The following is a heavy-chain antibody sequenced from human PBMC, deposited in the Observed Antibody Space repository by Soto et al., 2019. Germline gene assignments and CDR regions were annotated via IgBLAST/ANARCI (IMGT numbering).Heavy chain of an antibody. Sequence: ASVKVSCKVSGYTLTELSMHWVRQAPGKGLEWMGGFDPEDGETIYAQKFQGRVTMTEDTSTDTAYMELSSLRSEDTAVYYCETKRAPRGYSYGELDYWGQGTLVTVSS. D-gene: IGHD5-18*01. CDR1: GYTLTELS. CDR3: ETKRAPRGYSYGELDY. J-gene: IGHJ4*02. CDR2: FDPEDGET. V-gene: IGHV1-24*01.